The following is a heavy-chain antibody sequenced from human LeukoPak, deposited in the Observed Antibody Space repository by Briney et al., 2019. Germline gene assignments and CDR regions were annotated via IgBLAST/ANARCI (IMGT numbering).Heavy chain of an antibody. CDR1: AFKFSSYA. Sequence: GGSLRLSCAASAFKFSSYAMNWVRQAPGKGLEWVAGISGGGAGTYYVDSVKGRFTISRDNSKNTLYLQMNGLGAEDTAVYYCAKLVSTTQMGDYWGQGTPVTVSS. J-gene: IGHJ4*02. CDR2: ISGGGAGT. V-gene: IGHV3-23*01. D-gene: IGHD2/OR15-2a*01. CDR3: AKLVSTTQMGDY.